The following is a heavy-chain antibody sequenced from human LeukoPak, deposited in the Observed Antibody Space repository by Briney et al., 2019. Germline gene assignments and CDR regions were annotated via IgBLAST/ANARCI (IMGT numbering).Heavy chain of an antibody. Sequence: ASVKVSCKASGYTFTAYYVHWVRQAPGQGLEWMGWINPNSGVTDSAQKFQGRDTMTRDTSISTAYMELSRLTSDDTAVYYCARDTGIAVLSDYWGQGTLVTVSS. D-gene: IGHD6-19*01. CDR1: GYTFTAYY. J-gene: IGHJ4*02. CDR2: INPNSGVT. CDR3: ARDTGIAVLSDY. V-gene: IGHV1-2*02.